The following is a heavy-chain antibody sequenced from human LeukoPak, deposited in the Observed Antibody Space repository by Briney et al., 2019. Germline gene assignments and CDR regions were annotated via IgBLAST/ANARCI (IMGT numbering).Heavy chain of an antibody. CDR2: INPNSGGT. CDR3: AKLAVAVL. V-gene: IGHV1-2*06. D-gene: IGHD6-19*01. J-gene: IGHJ4*02. Sequence: GASVKVSCKASGYTFTGYYMHLVRQAHGQGLEWMGRINPNSGGTNYAQKFQGRVTMTRDTSIGTAYMELSRLRSDDTAVYYCAKLAVAVLWGQGTLVTVSS. CDR1: GYTFTGYY.